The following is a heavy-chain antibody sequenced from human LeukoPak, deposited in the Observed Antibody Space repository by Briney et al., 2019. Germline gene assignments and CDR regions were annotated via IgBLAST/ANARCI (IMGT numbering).Heavy chain of an antibody. CDR2: ISWNSGSI. J-gene: IGHJ3*02. CDR1: GFTFSSYW. CDR3: AKGTPDYYDSSGYYYKPYAFDI. D-gene: IGHD3-22*01. Sequence: GGSLRLSCAASGFTFSSYWMHWVRQAPGKGLEWVSGISWNSGSIGYADSVKGRFTISRDNAKNSLYLQMNSLRAEDTALYYCAKGTPDYYDSSGYYYKPYAFDIWGQGTMVTVSS. V-gene: IGHV3-9*01.